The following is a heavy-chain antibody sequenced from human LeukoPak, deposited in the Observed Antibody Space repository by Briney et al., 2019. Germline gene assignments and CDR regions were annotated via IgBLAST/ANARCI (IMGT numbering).Heavy chain of an antibody. V-gene: IGHV4-34*09. Sequence: SETLSLTCAVYGGSFSGYYWSWIRQPPGKGLEWIGEINHSGSTNYSPSLKSRVTISVDTSKNQFSLKLSSVTAADTAVYYCAREGGLWYFDLWGRGTLVTVSS. CDR2: INHSGST. CDR1: GGSFSGYY. CDR3: AREGGLWYFDL. J-gene: IGHJ2*01.